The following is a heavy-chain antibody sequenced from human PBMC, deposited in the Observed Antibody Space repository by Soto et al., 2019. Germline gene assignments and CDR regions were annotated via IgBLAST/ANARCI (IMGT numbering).Heavy chain of an antibody. D-gene: IGHD4-4*01. CDR3: TRQYSNLPRFDP. CDR1: GYTFTSYA. V-gene: IGHV1-3*01. CDR2: INPGTGNT. J-gene: IGHJ5*02. Sequence: GASVKGSCKASGYTFTSYALHWVRQAPGQSLEWMGWINPGTGNTKFSQKFQGRVTITRDTSASTAYMEVSSLRSEDTAVYYCTRQYSNLPRFDPWGQGTLVTVSS.